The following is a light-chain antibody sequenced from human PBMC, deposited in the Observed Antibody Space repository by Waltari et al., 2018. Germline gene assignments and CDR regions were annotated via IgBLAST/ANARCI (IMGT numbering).Light chain of an antibody. CDR2: GAD. CDR3: QHYVRLPAT. CDR1: QSVSRT. V-gene: IGKV3-20*01. J-gene: IGKJ1*01. Sequence: EIVLTQSPGTLSLSPGERATLSCRASQSVSRTLAWSQQKPGQAPKLLIYGADIRATGFPDRFTGSGSGTDFSLTISSLEPEDFAIYFCQHYVRLPATFGQGTKVEIK.